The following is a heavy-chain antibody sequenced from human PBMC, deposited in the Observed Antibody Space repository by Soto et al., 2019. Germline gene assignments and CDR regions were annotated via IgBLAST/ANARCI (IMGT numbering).Heavy chain of an antibody. V-gene: IGHV3-48*02. CDR2: ITSDERTI. Sequence: EVPLVESGGGLVQPGGSLGLSCSASGFTFRVYSMNWVRQAPGKGLEWVSYITSDERTIHYADSVKGRFTISRDNAKNSVYLQMTSRRDEDTAVYYCARSVEGHFDFWGQGILVTVSS. J-gene: IGHJ4*01. D-gene: IGHD6-19*01. CDR1: GFTFRVYS. CDR3: ARSVEGHFDF.